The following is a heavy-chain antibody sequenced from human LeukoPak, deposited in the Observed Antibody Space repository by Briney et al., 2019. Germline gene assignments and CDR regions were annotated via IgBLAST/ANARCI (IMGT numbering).Heavy chain of an antibody. J-gene: IGHJ3*02. V-gene: IGHV5-51*01. Sequence: LGESLKISCKGSGYSFTTYWIGWVRQLPGRGLEWMGIIYPDDSDIRYSPSFQGQVTISADKSISTAYLQWSSLKASDTAMYYCARPTGIVVGAPDAFDIWGQGTMVTVSS. D-gene: IGHD3-22*01. CDR1: GYSFTTYW. CDR2: IYPDDSDI. CDR3: ARPTGIVVGAPDAFDI.